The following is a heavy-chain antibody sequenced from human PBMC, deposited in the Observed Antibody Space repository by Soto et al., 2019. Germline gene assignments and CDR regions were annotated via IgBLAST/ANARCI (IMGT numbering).Heavy chain of an antibody. V-gene: IGHV3-33*01. D-gene: IGHD6-25*01. CDR3: ARVRLHRGLWFDP. CDR2: IWYDGSNK. J-gene: IGHJ5*02. CDR1: GFTFSSYG. Sequence: QVQLVESGGGVVQPGRSLRLSCAASGFTFSSYGMHWVRQAPGKGLEWVAVIWYDGSNKYYADSVKGRFTISRDNSKNTLYLQMNSLRADDTAVYYCARVRLHRGLWFDPWGQGTLVTVSS.